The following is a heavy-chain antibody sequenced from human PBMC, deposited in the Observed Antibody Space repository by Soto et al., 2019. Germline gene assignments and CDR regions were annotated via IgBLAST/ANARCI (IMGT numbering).Heavy chain of an antibody. CDR2: IYYSGST. V-gene: IGHV4-39*01. Sequence: PSETLSLTCTVSGGSISSSSYYWGWIRQPPGKGLEWIGSIYYSGSTYYNPSLKSRVTISVDTSKNQFSLKLSSVTAADTAVYYCEAFVGLHRHITMASGIYGMDVWGQGTTVTVSS. CDR3: EAFVGLHRHITMASGIYGMDV. J-gene: IGHJ6*02. CDR1: GGSISSSSYY. D-gene: IGHD3-10*01.